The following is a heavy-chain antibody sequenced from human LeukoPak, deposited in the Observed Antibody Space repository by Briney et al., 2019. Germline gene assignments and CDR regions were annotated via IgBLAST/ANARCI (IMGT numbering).Heavy chain of an antibody. CDR1: GFTFSSYS. D-gene: IGHD2-2*01. Sequence: LRLSCAASGFTFSSYSMNWVRQHPGKGLERIGYIYYSGSTYYNPSLKSRVTISVDTSKNQFSLKLSSVTAADTAVYYCARGIVVVPAALGWFDPWGQGTLVTVSS. CDR2: IYYSGST. J-gene: IGHJ5*02. V-gene: IGHV4-31*02. CDR3: ARGIVVVPAALGWFDP.